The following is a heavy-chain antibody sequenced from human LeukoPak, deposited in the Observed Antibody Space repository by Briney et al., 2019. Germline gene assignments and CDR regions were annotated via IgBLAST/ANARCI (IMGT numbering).Heavy chain of an antibody. CDR2: INHSGST. CDR1: GGSFSGYY. J-gene: IGHJ4*02. Sequence: SETLSLTCAVYGGSFSGYYWSWIRQPPGKGLEWIGEINHSGSTNYNPSLKSRVTISVDTSKNQFSLKLSSVTAADTAVYYCARDASVVDRYYFDYWGQGTLVTVSS. CDR3: ARDASVVDRYYFDY. D-gene: IGHD2-21*01. V-gene: IGHV4-34*01.